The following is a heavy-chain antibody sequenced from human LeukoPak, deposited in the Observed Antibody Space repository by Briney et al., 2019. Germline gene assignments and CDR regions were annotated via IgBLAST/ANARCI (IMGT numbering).Heavy chain of an antibody. J-gene: IGHJ4*02. Sequence: GGSLRLSCAASGFTFSSYSMNWVRQAPGKGLEWVSSISGSSSYIYYADSVKGRFTISRDNAKNSLYLQMNSLRAEDTAVYYCARVYRWGDFDYWGQGTLVTVSS. CDR3: ARVYRWGDFDY. D-gene: IGHD3-16*01. CDR1: GFTFSSYS. CDR2: ISGSSSYI. V-gene: IGHV3-21*01.